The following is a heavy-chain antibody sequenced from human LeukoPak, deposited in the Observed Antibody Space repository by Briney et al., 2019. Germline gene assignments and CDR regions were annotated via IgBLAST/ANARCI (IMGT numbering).Heavy chain of an antibody. CDR3: ATRTGSSSWLYFDY. Sequence: SETLSLTCTVSGGSISSYYWSWIRQPPGKGLEWIGYIYYSGSTNYSPSLKSRVTISVDTSKNQFSLKLSSVTAADTAVYYCATRTGSSSWLYFDYWGQGTLVTVYS. J-gene: IGHJ4*02. CDR1: GGSISSYY. CDR2: IYYSGST. D-gene: IGHD6-13*01. V-gene: IGHV4-59*08.